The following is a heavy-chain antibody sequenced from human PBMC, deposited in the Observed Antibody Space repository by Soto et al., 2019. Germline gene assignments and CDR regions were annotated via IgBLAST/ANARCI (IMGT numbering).Heavy chain of an antibody. V-gene: IGHV1-69*08. CDR1: GGTFSSYT. J-gene: IGHJ6*02. CDR2: IIPILGIA. CDR3: ARDEVAATTYYYYYGMDV. Sequence: QVQLVQSGAEVKKPGSSVKVSCKASGGTFSSYTISWVRQAPGQGLEWMGRIIPILGIANYAQKFQGRGTITADKSTRTAYMELSSLRSEDTAVYYCARDEVAATTYYYYYGMDVWGQGTTVTVSS. D-gene: IGHD2-15*01.